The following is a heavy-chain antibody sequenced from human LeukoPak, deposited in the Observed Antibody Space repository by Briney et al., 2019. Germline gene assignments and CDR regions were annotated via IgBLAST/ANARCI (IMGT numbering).Heavy chain of an antibody. D-gene: IGHD3-10*01. CDR3: ARNPTMYYYGSGSPNWFDP. CDR1: GGSISSSSYY. V-gene: IGHV4-39*01. Sequence: NPSETLSLTCTVSGGSISSSSYYWGWIRQPPGKGLEWIGSIYCSGSTYYNPSLKSRVTISVDTSKNQFSPKLSSVTAEDTAVYYCARNPTMYYYGSGSPNWFDPWGQGTLVTVSS. CDR2: IYCSGST. J-gene: IGHJ5*02.